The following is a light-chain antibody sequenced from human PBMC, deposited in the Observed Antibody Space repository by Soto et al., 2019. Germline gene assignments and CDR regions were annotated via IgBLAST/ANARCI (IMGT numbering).Light chain of an antibody. J-gene: IGLJ1*01. CDR2: DVS. Sequence: QSALTQPASVSGSPGQSITISCTGTSSDVCGYNYVSWYQHHPGKDPKLMIYDVSDRPSGVSNRFSGSKSGNTASLTISGLQAEDEAEYYCSSYTSSSTPWVFGTGTKVTV. CDR3: SSYTSSSTPWV. V-gene: IGLV2-14*03. CDR1: SSDVCGYNY.